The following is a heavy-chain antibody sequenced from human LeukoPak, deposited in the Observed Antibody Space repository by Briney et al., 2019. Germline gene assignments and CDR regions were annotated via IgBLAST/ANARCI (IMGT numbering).Heavy chain of an antibody. CDR3: ARAYSGYSYGYDY. J-gene: IGHJ4*02. CDR2: ISSSSSTI. D-gene: IGHD5-18*01. V-gene: IGHV3-48*02. Sequence: GGSLRLSCATSGFTFSSYSMNWVRQAPGKGLEWVSYISSSSSTIYYADSVKGRFTISRDNAKNSLYLQMNSLRDEDTAVYYCARAYSGYSYGYDYWGQGTLVTVSS. CDR1: GFTFSSYS.